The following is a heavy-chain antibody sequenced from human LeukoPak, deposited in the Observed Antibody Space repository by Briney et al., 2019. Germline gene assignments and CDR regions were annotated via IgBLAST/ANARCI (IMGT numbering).Heavy chain of an antibody. Sequence: GGSLRLSCAASGFTFSNYAMSWVRQAPGKGLEWVSAISGGGASTYYADSVKGRFTISRDNSKNTLYLQMNSLRAEDTAVYYCAKDRSMAPFDYWGQGTLVTVSS. CDR3: AKDRSMAPFDY. CDR1: GFTFSNYA. V-gene: IGHV3-23*01. CDR2: ISGGGAST. D-gene: IGHD6-6*01. J-gene: IGHJ4*02.